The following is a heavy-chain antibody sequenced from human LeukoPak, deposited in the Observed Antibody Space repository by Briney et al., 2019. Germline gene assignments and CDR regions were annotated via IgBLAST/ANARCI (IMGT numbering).Heavy chain of an antibody. V-gene: IGHV1-69*02. D-gene: IGHD2-2*01. Sequence: SVKVSCKASGGTFISYTISWVRQAPGQGLEWMGRIIPILNITDYAQNFQGRVTLTADKSTSTAYMELSTLRSEDTAVYYCAKDGVVVVATSVYYYYYGMDVWGQGTTVTISS. CDR3: AKDGVVVVATSVYYYYYGMDV. J-gene: IGHJ6*02. CDR2: IIPILNIT. CDR1: GGTFISYT.